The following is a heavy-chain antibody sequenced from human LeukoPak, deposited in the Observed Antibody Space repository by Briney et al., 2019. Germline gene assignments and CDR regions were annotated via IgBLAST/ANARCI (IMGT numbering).Heavy chain of an antibody. Sequence: SCKASGFTFTSYSMNWVRQAPGKGLEWVSSISSSSSYIYYADSVKGRFTISRDNAKNSLYLQMSSLRAEDTAIYYCARLYDILTGAFDYWGQGTLVTVSS. J-gene: IGHJ4*02. V-gene: IGHV3-21*01. CDR3: ARLYDILTGAFDY. CDR2: ISSSSSYI. CDR1: GFTFTSYS. D-gene: IGHD3-9*01.